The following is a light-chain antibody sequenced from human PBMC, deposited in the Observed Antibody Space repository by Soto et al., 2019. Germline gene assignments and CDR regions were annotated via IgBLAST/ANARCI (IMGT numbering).Light chain of an antibody. CDR3: QRRSNWPHSIT. CDR2: DAS. Sequence: EIVMTQSPATLSVSPGERATLSCRASQSISGYLAWYQQKPGQAPRLLIYDASNRATGIPARFSGSGSETDFTLTISSLEPEDFAVYYCQRRSNWPHSITFGQGTRLEIK. CDR1: QSISGY. J-gene: IGKJ5*01. V-gene: IGKV3-11*01.